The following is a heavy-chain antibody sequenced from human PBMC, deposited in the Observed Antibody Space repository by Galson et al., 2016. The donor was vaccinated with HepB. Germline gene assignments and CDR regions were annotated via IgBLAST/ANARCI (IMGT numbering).Heavy chain of an antibody. CDR2: ISSNGGST. J-gene: IGHJ6*02. V-gene: IGHV3-64*01. Sequence: SLRLSCAASGFTFSSYAMHWVRQAAGKGLEYVSAISSNGGSTFYANSVKGRFTISRDNSKNTLYLQMGSLRTEDMAVYYCARVLPTAGYGMDVWGQGTTVTVSS. CDR3: ARVLPTAGYGMDV. CDR1: GFTFSSYA.